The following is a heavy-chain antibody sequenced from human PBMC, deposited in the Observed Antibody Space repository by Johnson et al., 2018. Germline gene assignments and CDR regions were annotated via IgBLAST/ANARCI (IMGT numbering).Heavy chain of an antibody. D-gene: IGHD5-18*01. J-gene: IGHJ6*02. CDR1: VFTFSSYG. CDR3: AKDQEPYSYGYGHYYYGMDV. CDR2: ISYDGSNK. Sequence: QLLQSGGGVVQPGRSLRLSCAASVFTFSSYGMHWVRQAPGKGLEWVSVISYDGSNKYYADSVKGRFTISRDNSKNTLYLQMNSLRAEDTAVYYCAKDQEPYSYGYGHYYYGMDVWGQGTTVTVSS. V-gene: IGHV3-30*18.